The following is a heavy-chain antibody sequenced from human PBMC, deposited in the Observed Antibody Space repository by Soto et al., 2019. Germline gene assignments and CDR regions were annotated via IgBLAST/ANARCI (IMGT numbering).Heavy chain of an antibody. CDR3: AKDGDFWSGNYGMDV. CDR1: GGSFSGYY. J-gene: IGHJ6*02. Sequence: SETLSLTCAVYGGSFSGYYWSWIRQPPGKGLEWIGEINHSGSTNYNPSLKSRVTISVDTSKNQFSLKLSSVTAADTAVYYCAKDGDFWSGNYGMDVWGQGTTVTVSS. V-gene: IGHV4-34*01. D-gene: IGHD3-3*01. CDR2: INHSGST.